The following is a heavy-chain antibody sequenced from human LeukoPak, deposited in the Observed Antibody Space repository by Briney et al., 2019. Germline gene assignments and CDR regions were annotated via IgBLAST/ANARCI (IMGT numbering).Heavy chain of an antibody. Sequence: GGSLRLSYAASGFTFSSYGMHWVRQAPGKGLEWVAFVRYDGSNKYYADSVKGRFTISRDNSKNTLYLQMNSLRAEDTAVYYCAKELGIGAAEEAFDIWGQGTMVTVSS. CDR3: AKELGIGAAEEAFDI. J-gene: IGHJ3*02. CDR1: GFTFSSYG. CDR2: VRYDGSNK. V-gene: IGHV3-30*02. D-gene: IGHD6-13*01.